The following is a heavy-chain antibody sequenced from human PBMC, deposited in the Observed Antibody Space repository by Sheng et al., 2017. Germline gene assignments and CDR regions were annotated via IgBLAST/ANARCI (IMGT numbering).Heavy chain of an antibody. Sequence: EVQLVESGGGLVQPGRSLRLSCAASGFTFDDYAMHWVRQAPGNGLEWVSGISWNSGSIGYADSVKGRFTISRDNAKNSLYLQMNSLRAEDTALYYCAKDIRYYYGSGSYFDYWGPGNPGHRLL. CDR2: ISWNSGSI. D-gene: IGHD3-10*01. V-gene: IGHV3-9*01. CDR3: AKDIRYYYGSGSYFDY. J-gene: IGHJ4*02. CDR1: GFTFDDYA.